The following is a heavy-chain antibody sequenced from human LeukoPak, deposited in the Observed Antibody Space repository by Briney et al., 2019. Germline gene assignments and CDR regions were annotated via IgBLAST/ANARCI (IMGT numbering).Heavy chain of an antibody. Sequence: GGSLRLSCAASGFTFSDYYMSWVRQAPGRGLEWVSYISSSDTTTYYADSVKGRFTISRDNAKNSLYLLMNSLTAEDTAVYYCARDGSLYCSRTSCRSGYCYYGMDLWGQGTTVTVSS. CDR3: ARDGSLYCSRTSCRSGYCYYGMDL. CDR2: ISSSDTTT. CDR1: GFTFSDYY. D-gene: IGHD2-2*01. J-gene: IGHJ6*02. V-gene: IGHV3-11*01.